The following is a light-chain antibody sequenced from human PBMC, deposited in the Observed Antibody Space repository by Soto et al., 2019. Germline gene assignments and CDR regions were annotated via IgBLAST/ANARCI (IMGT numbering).Light chain of an antibody. CDR3: QHYGGSPLT. J-gene: IGKJ4*01. CDR1: QSLSSNY. V-gene: IGKV3-20*01. Sequence: EIVLTQSPGTLSVSPGERASFSCRASQSLSSNYLAWYQQKPGQAPRLLIFGASRRASGIPDRFSASGSGTDFTLTISRLEPEDFAVYFCQHYGGSPLTFGGGTKVEIK. CDR2: GAS.